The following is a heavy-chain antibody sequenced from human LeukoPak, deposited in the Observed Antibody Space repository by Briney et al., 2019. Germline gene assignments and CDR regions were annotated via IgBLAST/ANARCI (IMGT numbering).Heavy chain of an antibody. CDR2: IKEDGREK. D-gene: IGHD3-16*01. CDR3: VRDDYLGY. V-gene: IGHV3-7*05. J-gene: IGHJ4*02. Sequence: GGSLRLSCAASGFTISRYWMASVRQAPGKGPDWVAHIKEDGREKNYVDPVKGRFTISRDNAKNSVYLQMNSLRVEDTAVYYCVRDDYLGYWGQGTLVSVSS. CDR1: GFTISRYW.